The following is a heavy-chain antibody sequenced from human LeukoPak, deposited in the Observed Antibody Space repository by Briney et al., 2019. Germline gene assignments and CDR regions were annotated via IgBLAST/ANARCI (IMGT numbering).Heavy chain of an antibody. CDR3: ATGYCSSTSCSDY. Sequence: PGRSLRLSCAASGFTFDDYAMHWVRQAPGKGLEWVSGISWNSGSIGYADSVKGRFTISRDNAKNSLYLQMNSLRAEDMALYYCATGYCSSTSCSDYRGQGTLVTVSS. D-gene: IGHD2-2*01. CDR1: GFTFDDYA. V-gene: IGHV3-9*03. CDR2: ISWNSGSI. J-gene: IGHJ4*02.